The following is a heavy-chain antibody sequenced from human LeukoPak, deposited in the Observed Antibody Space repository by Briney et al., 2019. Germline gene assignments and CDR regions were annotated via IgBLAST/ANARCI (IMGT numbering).Heavy chain of an antibody. CDR3: ANDAGYYDTSGESLDH. V-gene: IGHV3-30*18. J-gene: IGHJ4*02. D-gene: IGHD3-22*01. Sequence: GRSLRLSCAASGFSFSYFAMHWVRQAPGRGLEWVAVISYDGRTKIYADSVKDRFTFSRDNSQNTLSLQMDSLRPEDTAIYYCANDAGYYDTSGESLDHWGQGTLVTVSS. CDR2: ISYDGRTK. CDR1: GFSFSYFA.